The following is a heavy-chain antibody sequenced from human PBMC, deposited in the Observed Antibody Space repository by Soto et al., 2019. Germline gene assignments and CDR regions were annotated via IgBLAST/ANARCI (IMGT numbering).Heavy chain of an antibody. Sequence: SETLSLTCTVSGCTISSGGYYWSWIRQHPGKGLEWIGCIYYSESTYYNSSLKRRVTLSVDTSKNQFSLKLSPVAAATTAAYFCEWGPRGLMVYATNWFDPWGQGTLVTVSS. CDR1: GCTISSGGYY. D-gene: IGHD2-8*01. V-gene: IGHV4-31*03. CDR3: EWGPRGLMVYATNWFDP. J-gene: IGHJ5*02. CDR2: IYYSEST.